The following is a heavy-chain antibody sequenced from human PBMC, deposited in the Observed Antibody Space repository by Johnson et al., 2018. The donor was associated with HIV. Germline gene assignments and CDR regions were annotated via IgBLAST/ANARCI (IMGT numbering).Heavy chain of an antibody. V-gene: IGHV3-23*04. CDR2: ISGSGGST. J-gene: IGHJ3*02. CDR3: ARGASAFDI. CDR1: GFTFSSYA. Sequence: VESGGGLVPPGGSLRLSCAASGFTFSSYAMSWVRQAPGKGLEWVSAISGSGGSTYYPGSVKGRFTISRENAKNSLYLQMNSLRAGDTAVYYCARGASAFDIWGQGTMVTVSS.